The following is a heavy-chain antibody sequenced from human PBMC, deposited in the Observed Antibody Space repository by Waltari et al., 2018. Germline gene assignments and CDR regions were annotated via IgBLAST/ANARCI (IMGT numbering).Heavy chain of an antibody. J-gene: IGHJ5*02. CDR2: IYYSGST. V-gene: IGHV4-59*01. CDR1: GGSISSYY. D-gene: IGHD2-15*01. Sequence: QVQLQESGPGLVKPSETLSLTCTVPGGSISSYYWSWIRQPPGKGLEWIGYIYYSGSTNYNPSLKSRVTISVDTSKNQFSLKLSSVTAADTAVYYCARLTSPTVAATPWFDPWGQGTLVTVSS. CDR3: ARLTSPTVAATPWFDP.